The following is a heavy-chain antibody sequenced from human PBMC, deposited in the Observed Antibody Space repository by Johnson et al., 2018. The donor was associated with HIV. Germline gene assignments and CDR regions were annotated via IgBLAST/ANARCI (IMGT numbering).Heavy chain of an antibody. Sequence: QVQLVESGGGVVQPGRSLRLSCAASGFTFSTYAMHWVRQAPGKGLEWVAIIFYDGSYKYYADSVKGRFTISRDNSKNTLYMHMNSLRAEDTAVYSCARPCTWNFYDAFDIWGQGTMVTVSS. J-gene: IGHJ3*02. V-gene: IGHV3-30*04. CDR3: ARPCTWNFYDAFDI. CDR1: GFTFSTYA. CDR2: IFYDGSYK. D-gene: IGHD1-7*01.